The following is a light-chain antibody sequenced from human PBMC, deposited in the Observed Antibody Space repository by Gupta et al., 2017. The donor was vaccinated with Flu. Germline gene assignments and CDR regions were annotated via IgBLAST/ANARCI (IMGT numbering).Light chain of an antibody. J-gene: IGKJ2*01. V-gene: IGKV3-20*01. CDR3: QQDGTSPYT. Sequence: EIVLTQSPCTLSLSPGERATLSCWASQSINDNYLAWFQQKPGQAPRVLIYGVSSSATGVPDRFSGSVSGTAFTLTIIRLEPEDFAMYDCQQDGTSPYTCGQGTRLEIK. CDR1: QSINDNY. CDR2: GVS.